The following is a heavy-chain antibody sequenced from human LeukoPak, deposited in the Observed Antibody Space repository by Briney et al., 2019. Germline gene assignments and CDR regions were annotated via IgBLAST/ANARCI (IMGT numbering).Heavy chain of an antibody. D-gene: IGHD1-26*01. CDR2: IYYSGGT. CDR3: ARRKVFGGSYGSNWFDP. J-gene: IGHJ5*02. CDR1: GGSISSYY. Sequence: PSETLSLTCTVSGGSISSYYWSWIRQPPGKGLEWIGYIYYSGGTNYNPSLKSRVTISVDTSKNQFSLKLSSVTAADTAVYYCARRKVFGGSYGSNWFDPWGQGTLVTVSS. V-gene: IGHV4-59*08.